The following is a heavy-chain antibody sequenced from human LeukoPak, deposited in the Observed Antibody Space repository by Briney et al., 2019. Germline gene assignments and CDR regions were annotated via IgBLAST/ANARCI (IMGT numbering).Heavy chain of an antibody. D-gene: IGHD4-11*01. J-gene: IGHJ6*03. CDR3: ARGNLWDYRRYYYYMDV. V-gene: IGHV4-59*12. CDR2: IYYSGST. Sequence: SETLSLTCTVSGGSISSYYWSWIRQPPGKGLEWIGYIYYSGSTNYNPSLKSRVTISVDTSKNQFSLRLNSVTAADTAVYYCARGNLWDYRRYYYYMDVWGKGTTVTVSS. CDR1: GGSISSYY.